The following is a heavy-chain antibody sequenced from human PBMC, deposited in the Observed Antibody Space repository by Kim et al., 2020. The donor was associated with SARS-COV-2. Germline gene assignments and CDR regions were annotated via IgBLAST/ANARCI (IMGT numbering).Heavy chain of an antibody. J-gene: IGHJ6*02. CDR1: GFTFSSYE. CDR3: ARDSAFLEWLDYYYYYGMDV. CDR2: ISSSGSTI. D-gene: IGHD3-3*02. Sequence: GGSLRLSCAASGFTFSSYEMNWVRQAPGKGLEWVSYISSSGSTIYYADSVKGRFTISRDNAKNSLYLQMNSLRAEDTAVYYCARDSAFLEWLDYYYYYGMDVWGQGTTVTVSS. V-gene: IGHV3-48*03.